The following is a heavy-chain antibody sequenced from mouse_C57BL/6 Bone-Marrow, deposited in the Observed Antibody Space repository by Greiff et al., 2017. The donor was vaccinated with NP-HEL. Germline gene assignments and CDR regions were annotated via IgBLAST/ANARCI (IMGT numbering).Heavy chain of an antibody. CDR3: ARAHYYDYDGGYFDV. Sequence: VKLQESGAELVRPGASVKLSCKASGYTFTDYYINWVKQRPGQGLEWIARIYPGSGNTYYNEKFKGKATLTAEKSSSTAYMQLSSLTSEDSAVYFCARAHYYDYDGGYFDVWGTGTTVTVSS. V-gene: IGHV1-76*01. J-gene: IGHJ1*03. CDR1: GYTFTDYY. D-gene: IGHD2-4*01. CDR2: IYPGSGNT.